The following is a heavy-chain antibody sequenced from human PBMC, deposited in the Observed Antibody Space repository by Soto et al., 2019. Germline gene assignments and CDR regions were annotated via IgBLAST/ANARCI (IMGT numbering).Heavy chain of an antibody. CDR3: ARDVATAYYYYGMDV. V-gene: IGHV1-18*01. D-gene: IGHD5-12*01. Sequence: ASVKVSCKASGYTFINFDSSWVRQAAGQGLEWMGWISTNNGNTNYAENFQGRVSLTTDTSTKTTYMELRSLTSDDTAVYYCARDVATAYYYYGMDVWGQGTTVTVSS. CDR1: GYTFINFD. J-gene: IGHJ6*02. CDR2: ISTNNGNT.